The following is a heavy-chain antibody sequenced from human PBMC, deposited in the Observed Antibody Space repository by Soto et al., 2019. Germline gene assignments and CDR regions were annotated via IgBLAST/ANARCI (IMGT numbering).Heavy chain of an antibody. CDR3: AGGGAGSGPFTWELPDH. D-gene: IGHD1-26*01. J-gene: IGHJ4*02. Sequence: QMQLVQSGAVVKKTGSSVTVSCKALGNTFTYRYLHWVRQAPGQALEWMGWITPFSGDVHYAQKFKERVTITRDRSINTAYMQMSSLRSEDTAMYFCAGGGAGSGPFTWELPDHWGQGTLVTVSS. CDR1: GNTFTYRY. CDR2: ITPFSGDV. V-gene: IGHV1-45*02.